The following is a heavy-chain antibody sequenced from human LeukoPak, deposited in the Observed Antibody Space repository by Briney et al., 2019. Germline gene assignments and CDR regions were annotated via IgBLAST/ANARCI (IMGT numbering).Heavy chain of an antibody. V-gene: IGHV4-34*01. D-gene: IGHD3-3*01. CDR3: ASKALYDFWSGPDY. J-gene: IGHJ4*02. CDR2: INHSGST. CDR1: GGSFSGYY. Sequence: AETLSLTCAVYGGSFSGYYWSWIRQPPGKGLECMGEINHSGSTNYNPSLKSRVTISVDTSKNQFSLKLSSVTAADTAVYYCASKALYDFWSGPDYWGQGTLVTVSS.